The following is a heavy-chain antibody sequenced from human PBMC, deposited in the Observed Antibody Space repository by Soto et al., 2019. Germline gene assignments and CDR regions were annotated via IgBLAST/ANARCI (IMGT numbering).Heavy chain of an antibody. CDR2: ISYDGSNK. J-gene: IGHJ6*02. CDR1: GFTFSSYG. CDR3: AKDQHGMDV. V-gene: IGHV3-30*18. Sequence: QVQLVESGGGVVQPGRSLRLSCAASGFTFSSYGMHWVRQAPGKGLEWVAVISYDGSNKYYADSMKGRLTISRDNSKNTLYLQMNSLRAEDTAVDYCAKDQHGMDVWGQRTTVTVSS.